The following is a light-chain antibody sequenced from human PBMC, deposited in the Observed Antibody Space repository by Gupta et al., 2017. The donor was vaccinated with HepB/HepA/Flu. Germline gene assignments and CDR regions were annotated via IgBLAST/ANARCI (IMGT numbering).Light chain of an antibody. V-gene: IGKV3-20*01. J-gene: IGKJ1*01. CDR1: QSISSSY. Sequence: IVLTPSPGTLSLSPGERATLSCRTSQSISSSYLAWYQQKPGQAPRLLIYSASSRTTGVPDRVSGSGTGTDFTLTISRLESEDFAVYYCQRHSSSSKWTFGQGTTVEIK. CDR3: QRHSSSSKWT. CDR2: SAS.